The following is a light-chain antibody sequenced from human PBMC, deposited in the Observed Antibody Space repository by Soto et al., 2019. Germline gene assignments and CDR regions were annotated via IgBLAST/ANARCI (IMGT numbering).Light chain of an antibody. CDR2: AAF. Sequence: DIQMTQSPSSLSASVGDRVTITCRASQGIRNDLSWFQQKPGKAPQRLIYAAFSLQSGVPSRFSGSGSGTEFTLTISSLQPEDVGTYYCLQHNTHPLTFGQGTKLEI. V-gene: IGKV1-17*01. CDR1: QGIRND. CDR3: LQHNTHPLT. J-gene: IGKJ2*01.